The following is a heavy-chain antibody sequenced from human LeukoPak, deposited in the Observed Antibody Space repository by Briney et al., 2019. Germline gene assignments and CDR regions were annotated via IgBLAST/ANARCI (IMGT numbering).Heavy chain of an antibody. CDR1: GGSISNGGYY. CDR2: IYYSGNT. D-gene: IGHD5-18*01. Sequence: SETLSLTCTVSGGSISNGGYYWNWIRQHPGKGLEWIGYIYYSGNTYYNPSLKSRVTMSVDTSKNQFSLKLSSVTAADTAVYYCAKGYNYGPFDCWGQGTLVTVSS. CDR3: AKGYNYGPFDC. J-gene: IGHJ5*01. V-gene: IGHV4-31*03.